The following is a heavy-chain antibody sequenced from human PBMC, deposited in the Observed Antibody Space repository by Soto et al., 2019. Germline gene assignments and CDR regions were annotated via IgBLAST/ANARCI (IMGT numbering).Heavy chain of an antibody. D-gene: IGHD3-9*01. V-gene: IGHV3-33*01. CDR3: ARVGYYDILTGEDDYYYYGMDV. Sequence: QVQLVESGGGVVQPGRSLRLSCAASGFTFSSYGMHWVRQAPGKGLEWVAVIWYDGSNKYYADSVKGRFTISRDNSKNTLYLQMNSLRAEDTAVYYCARVGYYDILTGEDDYYYYGMDVWGQGTTVTVSS. CDR2: IWYDGSNK. CDR1: GFTFSSYG. J-gene: IGHJ6*02.